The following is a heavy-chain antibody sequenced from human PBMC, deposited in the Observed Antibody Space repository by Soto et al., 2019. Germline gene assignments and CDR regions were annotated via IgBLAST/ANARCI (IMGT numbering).Heavy chain of an antibody. D-gene: IGHD3-16*01. Sequence: GASLRLSCAASGFKISDHYMTWIRQAPGKGLEWVSNISNADTNTYYADSVKGRFTVSRDSAKNSLYLQISSLRVEDTALYYCTADTFYYASTFWGQGTLVTVSS. J-gene: IGHJ1*01. CDR1: GFKISDHY. CDR3: TADTFYYASTF. V-gene: IGHV3-11*01. CDR2: ISNADTNT.